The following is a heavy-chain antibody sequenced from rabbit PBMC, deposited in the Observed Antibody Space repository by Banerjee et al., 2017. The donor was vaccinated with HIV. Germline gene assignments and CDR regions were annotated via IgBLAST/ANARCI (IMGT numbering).Heavy chain of an antibody. V-gene: IGHV1S45*01. CDR1: GFSFSSSYW. Sequence: QEQVEESGGDLVKPGASLTLTCTASGFSFSSSYWLCWVRQVPGKGLEWIGCIYSGDGSTCYASWVNGRFTISQTSSTTVTLQMTSLTAADTATYFCARDRDWTLDSWGPGTLVTVS. J-gene: IGHJ4*01. CDR3: ARDRDWTLDS. CDR2: IYSGDGST. D-gene: IGHD4-2*01.